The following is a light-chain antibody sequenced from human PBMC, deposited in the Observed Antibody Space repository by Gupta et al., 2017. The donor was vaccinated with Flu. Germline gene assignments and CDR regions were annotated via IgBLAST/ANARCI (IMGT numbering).Light chain of an antibody. V-gene: IGLV1-44*01. CDR2: GNS. CDR3: AAWDDSLNGHYV. J-gene: IGLJ1*01. Sequence: VTISCSGSSSNIGSNNVNWYQQVPGTAPKLLIYGNSRRPSGVPDRFSGSKSGTSASLAISGLQSEDEADYYCAAWDDSLNGHYVFGTGTQVTVL. CDR1: SSNIGSNN.